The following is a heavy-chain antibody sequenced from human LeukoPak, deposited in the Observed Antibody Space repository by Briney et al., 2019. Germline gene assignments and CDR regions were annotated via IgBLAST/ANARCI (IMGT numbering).Heavy chain of an antibody. CDR3: VRGSYGAYDY. J-gene: IGHJ4*02. Sequence: GGSLRLSCAASGFNFNTYTMNWVRQAPGKGLEWVSSISSDSSYIYYADAVHGRYTVSRDNAKYSLYLQMNSLRAEDTAVYYCVRGSYGAYDYWGQGSLVTVSS. D-gene: IGHD4-17*01. V-gene: IGHV3-21*01. CDR2: ISSDSSYI. CDR1: GFNFNTYT.